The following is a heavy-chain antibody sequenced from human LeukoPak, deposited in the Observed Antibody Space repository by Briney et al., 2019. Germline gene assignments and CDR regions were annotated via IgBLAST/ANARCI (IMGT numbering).Heavy chain of an antibody. V-gene: IGHV1-2*04. D-gene: IGHD6-6*01. Sequence: ASVKVSCKASGYTFTGEYMHWVRQAAGQGLEWMGWINPNSCDTNYAQKFQGWVTMTRDTSISTAYTELSRLRSEDTAVYYCASEYPRTDIPYSSSRDYYYYMDVWGKGTTVTVSS. CDR3: ASEYPRTDIPYSSSRDYYYYMDV. CDR1: GYTFTGEY. J-gene: IGHJ6*03. CDR2: INPNSCDT.